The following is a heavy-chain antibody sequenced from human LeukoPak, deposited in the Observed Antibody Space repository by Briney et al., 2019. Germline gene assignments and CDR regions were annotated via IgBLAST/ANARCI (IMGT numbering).Heavy chain of an antibody. Sequence: GESLKISCKGSGYSFTSYWIGWVRQMPGKGLEWMGIIYPGDSDTRYSPSFQGQVTISAGKSISTAYLQWSSLKASDTAMYYCARTYYDYVWGSPNWFDPWGQGTLVTVSS. CDR1: GYSFTSYW. CDR3: ARTYYDYVWGSPNWFDP. D-gene: IGHD3-16*01. V-gene: IGHV5-51*01. CDR2: IYPGDSDT. J-gene: IGHJ5*02.